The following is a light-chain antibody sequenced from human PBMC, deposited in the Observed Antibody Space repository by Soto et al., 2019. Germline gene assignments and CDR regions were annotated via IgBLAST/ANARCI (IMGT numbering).Light chain of an antibody. Sequence: SCRASQSVNSDLAWYQQKPGQAPRLLIYAASTRATGIPPRFSGSGSGTEFTLTISSLQPDDFATYYCQQYNSYSITFGQGTRLEIK. CDR1: QSVNSD. J-gene: IGKJ5*01. CDR3: QQYNSYSIT. CDR2: AAS. V-gene: IGKV3-15*01.